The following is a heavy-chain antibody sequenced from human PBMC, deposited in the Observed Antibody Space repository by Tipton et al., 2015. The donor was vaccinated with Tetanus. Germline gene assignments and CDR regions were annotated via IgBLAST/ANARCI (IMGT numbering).Heavy chain of an antibody. CDR2: ISSTSSYI. V-gene: IGHV3-21*04. CDR3: ARAPYRNQNQVWYFDY. J-gene: IGHJ4*02. D-gene: IGHD1-14*01. Sequence: SLRLSCAVSGFTFGNYRMNWVRQAPGKGPEWVSSISSTSSYIDYADSVKGRFTISRDNSKNTLFLQMHSPRAEDTAVYYCARAPYRNQNQVWYFDYWGQGTLVTVSS. CDR1: GFTFGNYR.